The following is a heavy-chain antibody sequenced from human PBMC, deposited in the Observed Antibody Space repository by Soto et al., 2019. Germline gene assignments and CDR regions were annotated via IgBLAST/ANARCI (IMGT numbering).Heavy chain of an antibody. V-gene: IGHV3-48*03. Sequence: PGGSLRLSCAVSGFIFSSYEMNWVRQAPGKGLERISYISSSGGTKYYADSVKGRFTISRDNAKNSLYLQMNSLRAEDTAAYYCARSPFLECNWAQGTLVTVSS. CDR3: ARSPFLECN. J-gene: IGHJ4*02. CDR1: GFIFSSYE. D-gene: IGHD3-3*02. CDR2: ISSSGGTK.